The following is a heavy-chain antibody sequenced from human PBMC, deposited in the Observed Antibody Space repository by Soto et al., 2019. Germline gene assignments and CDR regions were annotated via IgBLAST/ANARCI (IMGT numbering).Heavy chain of an antibody. J-gene: IGHJ6*01. Sequence: GGSLRLSCAASGFTFSSYAMHWVRQAPGKGLEWVAVISYDGSNKYYADSVKGRFTISRDNSKNTLYLQMNSLRAEDTAVYYCARNVDTAMVTKGMDVWGKGTTVPVSS. CDR2: ISYDGSNK. CDR1: GFTFSSYA. V-gene: IGHV3-30-3*01. D-gene: IGHD5-18*01. CDR3: ARNVDTAMVTKGMDV.